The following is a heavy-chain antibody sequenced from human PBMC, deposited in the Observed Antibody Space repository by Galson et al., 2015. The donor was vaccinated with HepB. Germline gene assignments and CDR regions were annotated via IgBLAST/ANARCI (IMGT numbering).Heavy chain of an antibody. V-gene: IGHV1-69*13. CDR1: GGTFSSYA. CDR3: ARVGQTSGHDGNYYYYMDV. J-gene: IGHJ6*03. D-gene: IGHD5-12*01. CDR2: IIPIFGTA. Sequence: SVKVSCKASGGTFSSYAISWVRQAPGQGLEWMGGIIPIFGTANYAQKFQGRVTITADESTSTAYMELSSLRSEDTAVYYCARVGQTSGHDGNYYYYMDVWGKGTTVTVSS.